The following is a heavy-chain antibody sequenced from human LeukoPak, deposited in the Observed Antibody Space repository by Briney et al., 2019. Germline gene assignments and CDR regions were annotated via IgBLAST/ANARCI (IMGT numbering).Heavy chain of an antibody. CDR2: TRNKANSYIP. Sequence: SGDSVSLLCAACGFTFSDHYMQWLRQPAGKGLEGVGRTRNKANSYIPQYVASVKGRLTISRDESKNSLYLQTNSLKTEDTAVYYCARVTYSSRWAFDYWGQGTLVTVSS. V-gene: IGHV3-72*01. J-gene: IGHJ4*02. D-gene: IGHD6-19*01. CDR3: ARVTYSSRWAFDY. CDR1: GFTFSDHY.